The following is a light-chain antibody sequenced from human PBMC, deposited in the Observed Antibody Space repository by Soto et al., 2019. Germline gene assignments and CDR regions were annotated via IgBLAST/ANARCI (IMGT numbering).Light chain of an antibody. J-gene: IGLJ3*02. CDR3: QSYDRNLRGWV. V-gene: IGLV2-14*02. CDR1: SNDVGNYNL. CDR2: GNS. Sequence: QSALTQPASVSGSPGQSITVSCTGSSNDVGNYNLVSWYQQSPGEAPKLLIFGNSRRPSGVPDRFSGAKSGTSASLAITGLQAEDEADYYCQSYDRNLRGWVFGGGTKLTVL.